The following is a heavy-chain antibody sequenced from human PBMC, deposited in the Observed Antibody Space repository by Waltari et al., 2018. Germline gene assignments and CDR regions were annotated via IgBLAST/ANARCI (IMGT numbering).Heavy chain of an antibody. V-gene: IGHV3-74*01. D-gene: IGHD5-12*01. J-gene: IGHJ3*02. Sequence: EVQLVESGGGLVQPGGSLRLSCAASGFTFSSYWMHWVRQAPGKGLVWFSRINSDGSSTSYADSVKGRFTISRDNAKNTLYLQMNSLRAEDTAVYYCARERDGYNPNDAFDIWGQGTMVTVSS. CDR1: GFTFSSYW. CDR2: INSDGSST. CDR3: ARERDGYNPNDAFDI.